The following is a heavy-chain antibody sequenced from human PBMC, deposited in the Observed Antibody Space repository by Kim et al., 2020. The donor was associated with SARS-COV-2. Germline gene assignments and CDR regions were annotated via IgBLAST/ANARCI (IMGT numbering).Heavy chain of an antibody. V-gene: IGHV3-48*04. CDR1: GFTFSSYS. Sequence: GGSLRLSCAASGFTFSSYSMNWVRQAPGKGLEWVSYISSSSSTIYYADSVKGRFTISRDNAKNSLYLQMNSLRAEDTAVYYCASSGYENPLLRYYYYGMDVWGQGATVTVSS. J-gene: IGHJ6*02. D-gene: IGHD5-12*01. CDR2: ISSSSSTI. CDR3: ASSGYENPLLRYYYYGMDV.